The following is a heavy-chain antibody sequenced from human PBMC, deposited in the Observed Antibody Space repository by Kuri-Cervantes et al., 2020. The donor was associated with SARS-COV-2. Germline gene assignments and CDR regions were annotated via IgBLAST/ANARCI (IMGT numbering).Heavy chain of an antibody. Sequence: GGSLRLSCAASGFTFSSYWMSWVRQAPGKGLEWVANIKQDGSEKYYVDSVKGRFTISRDNAKNSLYLQMNSLRAEDTAVYYCTTEVPYYYDSSGYEPFDYWGQGTLVTVSS. CDR2: IKQDGSEK. J-gene: IGHJ4*02. CDR3: TTEVPYYYDSSGYEPFDY. V-gene: IGHV3-7*01. D-gene: IGHD3-22*01. CDR1: GFTFSSYW.